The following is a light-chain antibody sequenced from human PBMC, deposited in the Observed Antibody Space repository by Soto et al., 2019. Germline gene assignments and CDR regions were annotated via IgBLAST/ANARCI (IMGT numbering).Light chain of an antibody. CDR1: QSVSSY. J-gene: IGKJ5*01. Sequence: EIVLTQSPATLSLSPGERATLSCRASQSVSSYLAWYQQKPDQAPRLLIYDASNGATGIPASFSGIGSGTDFILTFSSLEPEDFAVYYCQKRSNWPITFGQGTRLEIK. CDR3: QKRSNWPIT. CDR2: DAS. V-gene: IGKV3-11*01.